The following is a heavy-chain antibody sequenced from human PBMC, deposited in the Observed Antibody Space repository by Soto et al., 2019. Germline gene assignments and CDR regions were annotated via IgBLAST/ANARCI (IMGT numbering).Heavy chain of an antibody. V-gene: IGHV3-23*01. Sequence: GGSLRLSCEASGFTFSVYTMNWVRQVPGKGLQWVSAISGSGGSTYYADSVKGRFTISRDNSKNTLYLQMNSLRAEDTAVYFCAKGWPDVYDKFFDYWGQGALVTVSS. CDR2: ISGSGGST. CDR3: AKGWPDVYDKFFDY. CDR1: GFTFSVYT. J-gene: IGHJ4*02. D-gene: IGHD2-8*01.